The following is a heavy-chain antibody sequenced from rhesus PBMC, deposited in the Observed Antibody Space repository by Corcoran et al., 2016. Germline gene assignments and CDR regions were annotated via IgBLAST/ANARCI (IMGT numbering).Heavy chain of an antibody. V-gene: IGHV3S25*01. CDR3: ARDLVGP. CDR1: GLPFSSYW. D-gene: IGHD1-44*01. Sequence: EVQLVESGGGLAKPGGSLRLSCEASGLPFSSYWLTWVRQAPGKWLDWGSGINSGGGSTYYADSVKGRFTISRDNSKNTLSLQMNSLRAEDTAVYYCARDLVGPWGQGVLVTVSS. J-gene: IGHJ4*01. CDR2: INSGGGST.